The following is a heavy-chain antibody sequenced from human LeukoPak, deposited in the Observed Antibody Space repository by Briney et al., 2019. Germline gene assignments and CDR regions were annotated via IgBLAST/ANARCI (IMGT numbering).Heavy chain of an antibody. D-gene: IGHD3-3*01. J-gene: IGHJ4*02. CDR1: GGSISSGGYS. CDR3: ARRYYDFWSGYYTD. CDR2: IYYSGST. V-gene: IGHV4-31*03. Sequence: SETLSLTCTVSGGSISSGGYSWSWIRQHPGKGLEWIGYIYYSGSTYYNPSLKSRVTISVDTSKNQFSLKLSSVTAADTAVYYCARRYYDFWSGYYTDWGQGTLVTVSS.